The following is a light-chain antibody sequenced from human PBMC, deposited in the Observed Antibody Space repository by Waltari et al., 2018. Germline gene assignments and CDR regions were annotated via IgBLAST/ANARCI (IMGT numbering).Light chain of an antibody. Sequence: EILMTQSPPTRSVSPGERATLSCRTSQSISSKLAWYQQKPGQAPRLLIYGASSRATGIPARFSSSGSGTEFTLTISSLQAEDFAVYYCQQYNNWRTFGQGTKLEIK. CDR2: GAS. CDR1: QSISSK. V-gene: IGKV3-15*01. CDR3: QQYNNWRT. J-gene: IGKJ2*01.